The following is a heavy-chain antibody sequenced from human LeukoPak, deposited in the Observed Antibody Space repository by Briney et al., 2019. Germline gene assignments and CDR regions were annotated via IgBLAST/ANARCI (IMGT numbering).Heavy chain of an antibody. Sequence: GASVKVSCKASGYTFTSYDINWVRQATGQGLEWMGRIIPILGIANYAQKFQGRVTITADKSTSTAYMELSSLRSEDTAVYYCASLRPQGGHRGQGTLVTVSS. CDR1: GYTFTSYD. J-gene: IGHJ4*02. CDR3: ASLRPQGGH. D-gene: IGHD1-26*01. CDR2: IIPILGIA. V-gene: IGHV1-69*04.